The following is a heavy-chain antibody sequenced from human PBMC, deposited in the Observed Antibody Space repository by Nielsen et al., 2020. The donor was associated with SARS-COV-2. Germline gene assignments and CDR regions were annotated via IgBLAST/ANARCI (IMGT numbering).Heavy chain of an antibody. V-gene: IGHV1-46*01. CDR3: ARVEVESSSWYGYYYYGMDV. Sequence: ASVKVSCKASGYTFTSYYMHWVRQAPGQGLEWMGIINPSGGSTSYAQKFQGRVTMTRDTSTSTVYMELSRLRSEDTAVYYCARVEVESSSWYGYYYYGMDVWGQGTTVTVSS. J-gene: IGHJ6*02. CDR2: INPSGGST. CDR1: GYTFTSYY. D-gene: IGHD6-13*01.